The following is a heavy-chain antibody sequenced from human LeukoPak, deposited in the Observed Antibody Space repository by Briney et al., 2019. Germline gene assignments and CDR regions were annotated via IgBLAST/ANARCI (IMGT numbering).Heavy chain of an antibody. CDR1: GFTFSSYA. J-gene: IGHJ5*02. D-gene: IGHD2-15*01. Sequence: PGGSLRLSCAASGFTFSSYAMSWVRQAPGKGLEGVSAISGSGGSTYYADSVKGRFTISRDNSKNTLYLQMNSLRAEDTAVYYCAKGDVVVVAATPSWFDPWGQGTLVTVSS. CDR2: ISGSGGST. CDR3: AKGDVVVVAATPSWFDP. V-gene: IGHV3-23*01.